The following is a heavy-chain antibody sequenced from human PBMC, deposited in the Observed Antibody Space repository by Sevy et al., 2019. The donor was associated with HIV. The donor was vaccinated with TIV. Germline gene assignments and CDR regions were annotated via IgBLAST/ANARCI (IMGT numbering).Heavy chain of an antibody. CDR2: ISAYNGNT. CDR1: GYTFTSYG. Sequence: ASVKVSCKASGYTFTSYGISWVRQAPGQGLEWMGWISAYNGNTNYAQKLQGRVTMTTDTSTSTAYMEQRSLRSDDTAVYYCASGNYDFWSGSDEDYYYGMDVWGQGTTVTVSS. D-gene: IGHD3-3*01. CDR3: ASGNYDFWSGSDEDYYYGMDV. J-gene: IGHJ6*02. V-gene: IGHV1-18*01.